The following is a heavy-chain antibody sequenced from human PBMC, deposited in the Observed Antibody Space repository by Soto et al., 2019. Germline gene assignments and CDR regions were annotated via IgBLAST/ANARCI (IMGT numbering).Heavy chain of an antibody. Sequence: QVQLVQSGAEVKKPGASVKVSCKASGYTFTSFTISWVRHAPGQGLEWMGWISAYNGNTNYAQKLQGRVTMTTDPSTSTAYMELRSLRSYDTAVSYGARVKQLWLGGMDVWGQGTMVTVSS. J-gene: IGHJ6*02. CDR3: ARVKQLWLGGMDV. D-gene: IGHD5-18*01. CDR1: GYTFTSFT. V-gene: IGHV1-18*04. CDR2: ISAYNGNT.